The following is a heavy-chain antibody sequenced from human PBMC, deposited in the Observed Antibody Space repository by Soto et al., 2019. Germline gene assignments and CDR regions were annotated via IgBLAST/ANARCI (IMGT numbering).Heavy chain of an antibody. CDR3: GKCIPPPVSAGGGSSDH. Sequence: GGSLRLSCAASGFTFSSYGMHWVRQAPGKGLEWVAVIWYDGSNKYYADSVKGRFTLSRDNSKNTLYLQMNSLRAEDTAVYYWGKCIPPPVSAGGGSSDHGGGGPLVPFP. D-gene: IGHD1-20*01. J-gene: IGHJ5*02. CDR2: IWYDGSNK. V-gene: IGHV3-33*06. CDR1: GFTFSSYG.